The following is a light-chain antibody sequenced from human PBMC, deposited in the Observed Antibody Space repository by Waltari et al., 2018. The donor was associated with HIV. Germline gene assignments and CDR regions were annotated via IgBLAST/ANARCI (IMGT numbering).Light chain of an antibody. J-gene: IGLJ2*01. Sequence: SSVLTQPPSVSVAPGKTAMITCGGNNIERKSVHWYQQKAGQAPVLLIYYDSDRPSGIPGRFSGSNSGNTATLTISRVGDGDEADYYCQVCDSSSDHVLFGGGTKLTVL. CDR2: YDS. CDR3: QVCDSSSDHVL. CDR1: NIERKS. V-gene: IGLV3-21*04.